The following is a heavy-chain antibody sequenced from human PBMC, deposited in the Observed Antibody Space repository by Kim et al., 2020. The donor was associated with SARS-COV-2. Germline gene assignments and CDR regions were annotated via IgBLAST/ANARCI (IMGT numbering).Heavy chain of an antibody. Sequence: GGSLRLSCAASGFTFSSYAMHWVRQAPGKGLEWVAVISYDGSNKYYADSVKGRFTISRDNSKNTLYLQMNSLRAEDTAVYYCARDMGAAAGFDLWGRGTL. J-gene: IGHJ2*01. CDR3: ARDMGAAAGFDL. V-gene: IGHV3-30*04. CDR2: ISYDGSNK. D-gene: IGHD6-13*01. CDR1: GFTFSSYA.